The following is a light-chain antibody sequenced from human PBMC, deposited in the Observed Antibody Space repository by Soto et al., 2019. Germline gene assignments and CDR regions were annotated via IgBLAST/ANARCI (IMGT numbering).Light chain of an antibody. CDR1: SSDVGSYNL. CDR2: EGT. J-gene: IGLJ1*01. Sequence: QSVLTQPASVSGSPGQSITIACTGTSSDVGSYNLVSWYQQHPGKAPKPMIYEGTKRPSGVSNRFSGSKSGNTASLTISGLQAEDEADYYCCSYAGSSTYVFGTGTKGTVL. V-gene: IGLV2-23*01. CDR3: CSYAGSSTYV.